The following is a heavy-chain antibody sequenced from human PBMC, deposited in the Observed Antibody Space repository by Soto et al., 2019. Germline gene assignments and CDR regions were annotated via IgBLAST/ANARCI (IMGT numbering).Heavy chain of an antibody. V-gene: IGHV4-31*03. CDR1: GGSISSGGYY. CDR3: ARAKKGIAAAENWFDP. CDR2: IYYSGST. J-gene: IGHJ5*02. D-gene: IGHD6-13*01. Sequence: SETLSLTCTVSGGSISSGGYYWSWIRQHPGKGLEWIGYIYYSGSTYYNPSLKSRVTISVDTSKNQFSLKLSFVTAADTAVYYCARAKKGIAAAENWFDPWGQGTLVTVSS.